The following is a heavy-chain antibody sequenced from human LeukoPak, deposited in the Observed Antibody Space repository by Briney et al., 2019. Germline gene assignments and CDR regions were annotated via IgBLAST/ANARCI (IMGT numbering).Heavy chain of an antibody. Sequence: GGSLRLSCAASGFTFSRYDMHWVRQAPGKGLEWVAVISYDGSNKDYADSVKGRFAISRDNSRNTLFVQMNSLRAEDTAVYFCVLGHYGGLFDNWGQGTLVTVSS. CDR2: ISYDGSNK. D-gene: IGHD4-23*01. CDR1: GFTFSRYD. CDR3: VLGHYGGLFDN. V-gene: IGHV3-30*09. J-gene: IGHJ4*02.